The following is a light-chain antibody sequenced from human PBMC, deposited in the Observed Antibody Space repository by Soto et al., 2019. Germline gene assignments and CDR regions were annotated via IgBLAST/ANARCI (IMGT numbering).Light chain of an antibody. CDR3: QQYGSSPRA. CDR2: GAS. V-gene: IGKV3-20*01. J-gene: IGKJ4*01. Sequence: EIVLTQAPGTLSLSPGERATLSSRASQSVRSNYLAWYQQKPGRAPRLLIYGASSRATGIPDRFSGSGSGTDFTLTISRLEPEDFAVYYCQQYGSSPRAFGGGTMVDIK. CDR1: QSVRSNY.